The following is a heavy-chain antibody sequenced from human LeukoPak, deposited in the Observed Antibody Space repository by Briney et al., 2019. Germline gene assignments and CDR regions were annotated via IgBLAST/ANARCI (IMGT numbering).Heavy chain of an antibody. CDR1: GFTFSDYY. V-gene: IGHV3-11*01. Sequence: GGSLRLSCAASGFTFSDYYMSWIRQAPGKGLEWVSYISSSGSTIYYADSVKGRFTISRDNAKNSLYLQMNSLRAEDTAVYYCAREGRNVWFGELLYTYYYYGMDVWGQGTTVTVSS. J-gene: IGHJ6*02. CDR2: ISSSGSTI. D-gene: IGHD3-10*01. CDR3: AREGRNVWFGELLYTYYYYGMDV.